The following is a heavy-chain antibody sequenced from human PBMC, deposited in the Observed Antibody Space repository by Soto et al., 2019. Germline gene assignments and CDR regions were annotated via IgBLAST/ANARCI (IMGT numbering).Heavy chain of an antibody. D-gene: IGHD6-6*01. V-gene: IGHV4-39*01. Sequence: LQLQESGPGLVKPSETLSLTCIVSGGSISSSSYYWGWIRQPPGKGLAWIGSIYYSGSTYYNPSLQSRVTISVDTSKNQFSLKLSSVTAADTAVFYCARHRARNWFDPWGQGTLVTVSS. J-gene: IGHJ5*02. CDR3: ARHRARNWFDP. CDR2: IYYSGST. CDR1: GGSISSSSYY.